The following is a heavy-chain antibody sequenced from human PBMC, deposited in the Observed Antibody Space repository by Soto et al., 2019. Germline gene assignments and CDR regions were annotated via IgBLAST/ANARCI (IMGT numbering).Heavy chain of an antibody. CDR1: GFTFSSYA. CDR2: ISATGGST. CDR3: ARGWVNYGSGSYDV. Sequence: ASVKVSCAASGFTFSSYAMSWVRQAPGKGLEWVSAISATGGSTYYADSVKGRFTISRDNSKNTLYLQMNSLRVEDTAVYYCARGWVNYGSGSYDVWGQGTTVNVSS. D-gene: IGHD3-10*01. V-gene: IGHV3-23*01. J-gene: IGHJ6*02.